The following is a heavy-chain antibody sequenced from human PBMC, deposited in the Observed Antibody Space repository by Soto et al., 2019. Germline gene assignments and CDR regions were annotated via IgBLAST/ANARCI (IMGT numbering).Heavy chain of an antibody. CDR2: IYYSGRT. J-gene: IGHJ5*02. D-gene: IGHD6-13*01. CDR1: GGSISSGGYY. V-gene: IGHV4-31*03. CDR3: ARGDSSSWYSNNWFDP. Sequence: SETLSLTCTASGGSISSGGYYWSWIRQHPGKGLEWIGYIYYSGRTYYNPSLKSRVTISVDTSKIQFSLKLSSVTAADTAVYYCARGDSSSWYSNNWFDPWGQGTLVTVSS.